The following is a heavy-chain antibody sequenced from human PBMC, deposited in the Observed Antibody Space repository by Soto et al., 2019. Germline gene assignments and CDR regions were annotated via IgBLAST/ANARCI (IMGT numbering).Heavy chain of an antibody. Sequence: SVKVSCKASGGTFSSYGISWVRQAPGQGLEWMGGIIPIFGTANYAQKFQGRVTITADESTSTAYMELSSLRSEDTAVYYCASPPLGYCSGGSCYSEYYYDYWGQGTLVTVSS. V-gene: IGHV1-69*13. CDR3: ASPPLGYCSGGSCYSEYYYDY. CDR1: GGTFSSYG. D-gene: IGHD2-15*01. CDR2: IIPIFGTA. J-gene: IGHJ4*02.